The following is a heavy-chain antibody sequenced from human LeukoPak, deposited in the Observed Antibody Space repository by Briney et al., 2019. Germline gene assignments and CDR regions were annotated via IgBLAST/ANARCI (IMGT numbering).Heavy chain of an antibody. CDR1: GGSISSSSYY. V-gene: IGHV4-39*07. Sequence: PSETLSLTCTVSGGSISSSSYYWGWIRQPPGKGLEWIGSIYYSGSTYYNPSLKSRVTISVDTSKNQFSLKLSSVTAADTAVYYCARDLATIFVWFDPWGQGTLVTVSS. D-gene: IGHD5-24*01. J-gene: IGHJ5*02. CDR2: IYYSGST. CDR3: ARDLATIFVWFDP.